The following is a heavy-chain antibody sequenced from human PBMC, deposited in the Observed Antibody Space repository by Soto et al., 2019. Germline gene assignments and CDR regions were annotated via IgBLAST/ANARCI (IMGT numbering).Heavy chain of an antibody. V-gene: IGHV1-69*01. CDR2: IIPIFGTA. Sequence: QVQLVQSGAEVKKPGSSVKVSCKASGGTFSSYAISWVRQAPGQGLEWMGGIIPIFGTANYAQKFQGRVTITADESTGTGYMEVSSLRCEDTAVYDCAVGYSSPVALSHFDYWGQGTLVTVSS. CDR3: AVGYSSPVALSHFDY. D-gene: IGHD6-13*01. J-gene: IGHJ4*02. CDR1: GGTFSSYA.